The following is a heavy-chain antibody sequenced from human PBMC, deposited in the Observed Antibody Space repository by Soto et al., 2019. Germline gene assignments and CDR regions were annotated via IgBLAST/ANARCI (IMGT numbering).Heavy chain of an antibody. CDR3: VRRVSGNYDY. CDR1: GFTFSGYD. J-gene: IGHJ4*02. D-gene: IGHD1-7*01. V-gene: IGHV3-64*01. CDR2: ISSNGGTT. Sequence: EVQLAESGGGMVQPGGSLRLSCVAPGFTFSGYDIHWVRQAPGKGLEFVSPISSNGGTTYYGNSVKGRFTISRDNSKNTLYLQMGSLRAEDMAVYYCVRRVSGNYDYWGQGTLVTVSS.